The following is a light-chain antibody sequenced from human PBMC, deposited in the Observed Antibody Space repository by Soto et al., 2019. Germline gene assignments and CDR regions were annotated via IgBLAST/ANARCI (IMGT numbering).Light chain of an antibody. Sequence: QSALTQPASVSGSPGQSITISCTGTSSDVGGYNYVSWYQQHPGRAPKLIIYEVSNRPSGVSDRFSGSKSGNTASLAISGLQAEDEADYYFSAYTTGNPLVVFGGWPKLTVL. CDR3: SAYTTGNPLVV. V-gene: IGLV2-14*01. CDR1: SSDVGGYNY. CDR2: EVS. J-gene: IGLJ2*01.